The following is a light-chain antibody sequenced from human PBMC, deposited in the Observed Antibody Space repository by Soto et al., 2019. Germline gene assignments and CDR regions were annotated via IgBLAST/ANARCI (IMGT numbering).Light chain of an antibody. CDR1: QGIGDT. Sequence: EVVMRQSPATLSVSPGEGATLSCRASQGIGDTLAWYQHKPGQTPRLLIYDTPTRATGIPDRFSGSGSGTDFILTISGLEPEDFAVYYCQQYGSSPLTFGQGTRLEIK. J-gene: IGKJ5*01. CDR2: DTP. CDR3: QQYGSSPLT. V-gene: IGKV3-20*01.